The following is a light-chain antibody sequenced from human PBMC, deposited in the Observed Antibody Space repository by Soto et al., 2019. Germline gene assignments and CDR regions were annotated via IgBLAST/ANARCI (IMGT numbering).Light chain of an antibody. J-gene: IGKJ2*01. CDR2: WAS. CDR3: QQYESTPPT. CDR1: QSVLYSSNNKNY. Sequence: DIVMTQSPDSLAVSLGERATINCKSSQSVLYSSNNKNYLAWYQQRPGQPPKLLMYWASTLESGVPDRFSGSGSGTDFTLTITSLQAEDVAVYYCQQYESTPPTFGQGTKLEIK. V-gene: IGKV4-1*01.